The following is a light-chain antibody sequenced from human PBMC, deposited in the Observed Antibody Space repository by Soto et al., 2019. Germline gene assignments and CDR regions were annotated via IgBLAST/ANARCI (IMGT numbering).Light chain of an antibody. CDR1: SSDVGGYNY. Sequence: QSALTQPPSASWSPGKSVTISCTGTSSDVGGYNYVSWYQQHPGKAPKLMIYEVSKRPSGVPDRFSGSKSGNTASLTVSGVQAEDEADYYCASFAGSNVLFGGGTKLTVL. J-gene: IGLJ2*01. CDR2: EVS. CDR3: ASFAGSNVL. V-gene: IGLV2-8*01.